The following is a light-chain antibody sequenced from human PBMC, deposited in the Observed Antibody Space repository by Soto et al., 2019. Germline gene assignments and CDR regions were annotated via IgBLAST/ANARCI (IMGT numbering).Light chain of an antibody. CDR2: GNT. CDR3: QSYDPTLRTSL. Sequence: QSALTQPPSVSGAPGQRVTVSCTGSSSNIGAGFDVHWYQQLPGTAPKLLIYGNTNRPSGVPDRFSGSKSGTSASLAITGLQAEDEADYYCQSYDPTLRTSLFGGGTQLTVL. J-gene: IGLJ7*01. V-gene: IGLV1-40*01. CDR1: SSNIGAGFD.